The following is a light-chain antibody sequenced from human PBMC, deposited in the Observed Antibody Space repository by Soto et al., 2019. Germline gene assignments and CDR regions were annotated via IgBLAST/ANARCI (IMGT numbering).Light chain of an antibody. CDR3: SSYTSSSTLV. Sequence: QSALTQPASASGSPGQSITISCTGTSSDVGGYNYVSWYQQHPGKAPKLMIYDVNNRPSGVSYRFSGSKSGNTASLTISGLQAEDEADYYCSSYTSSSTLVFGTGTKVTVL. CDR1: SSDVGGYNY. V-gene: IGLV2-14*03. CDR2: DVN. J-gene: IGLJ1*01.